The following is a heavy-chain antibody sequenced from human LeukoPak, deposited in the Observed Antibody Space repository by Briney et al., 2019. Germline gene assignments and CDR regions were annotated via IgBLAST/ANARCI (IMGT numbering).Heavy chain of an antibody. CDR2: ISGSGGST. CDR3: AKDHLLLWFGEPPRNAFDI. Sequence: GGSLRLSCAASGFTFSLYAMSWVRQAPGKGLEWVSAISGSGGSTYYADSVKGRFTISRDNSKNTLYLQMNSLRAEDTAVYYCAKDHLLLWFGEPPRNAFDIWGQGTMVTVSS. V-gene: IGHV3-23*01. D-gene: IGHD3-10*01. CDR1: GFTFSLYA. J-gene: IGHJ3*02.